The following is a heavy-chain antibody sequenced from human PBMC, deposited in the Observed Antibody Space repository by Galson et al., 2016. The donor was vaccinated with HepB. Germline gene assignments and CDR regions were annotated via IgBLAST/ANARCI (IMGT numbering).Heavy chain of an antibody. V-gene: IGHV4-59*01. CDR3: ARAAGYNYHFEN. CDR2: IYSTVST. J-gene: IGHJ4*02. Sequence: SETLSLTCSVSGVSISEYYWSWIRQPPGKRPEWIGYIYSTVSTKYNPSLEGRVTISIDTSRNQFSLRLSSVTAADTALYYCARAAGYNYHFENWGRGTLVTVSS. CDR1: GVSISEYY. D-gene: IGHD5-24*01.